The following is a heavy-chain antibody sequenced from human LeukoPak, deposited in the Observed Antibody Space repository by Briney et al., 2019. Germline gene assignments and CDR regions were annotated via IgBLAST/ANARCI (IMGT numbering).Heavy chain of an antibody. D-gene: IGHD1-26*01. Sequence: GGSLRLSCAASGFPFSRYDMHWVRQAPGKGLEWVSYISSGSGSTIYYADSVKGRFTISRDNAKNSLFLQLNSLRAEDTAVYYCAREGSYYFDCWGQGTLVTVSS. V-gene: IGHV3-48*03. CDR2: ISSGSGSTI. CDR1: GFPFSRYD. J-gene: IGHJ4*02. CDR3: AREGSYYFDC.